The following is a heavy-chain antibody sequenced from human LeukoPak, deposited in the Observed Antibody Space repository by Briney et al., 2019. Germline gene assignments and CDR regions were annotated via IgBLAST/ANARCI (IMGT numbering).Heavy chain of an antibody. CDR2: IYYSGST. J-gene: IGHJ5*02. V-gene: IGHV4-59*01. Sequence: SETLSLTCTVSGGSISSYYWSWIRQPPGKGLEWIGYIYYSGSTNYNPSLKSRVTISVDTSKNQFSLKLSSVTAADTAVYYRARDYHGIDPWGQGTLVTVSS. CDR1: GGSISSYY. D-gene: IGHD1-26*01. CDR3: ARDYHGIDP.